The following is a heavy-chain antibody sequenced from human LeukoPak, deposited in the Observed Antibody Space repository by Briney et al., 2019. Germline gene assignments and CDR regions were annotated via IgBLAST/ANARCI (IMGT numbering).Heavy chain of an antibody. CDR3: ARIAAAGQLFDY. D-gene: IGHD6-13*01. V-gene: IGHV4-39*01. CDR1: GGSISSYY. CDR2: IYYSGST. J-gene: IGHJ4*02. Sequence: SETLSLTCTVSGGSISSYYWGWIRQPPGKGLEWIGSIYYSGSTYYNPSLKSRVTISVDTSKNQFSLKLSSVTAADTAVYYCARIAAAGQLFDYWGQGTLVTVSS.